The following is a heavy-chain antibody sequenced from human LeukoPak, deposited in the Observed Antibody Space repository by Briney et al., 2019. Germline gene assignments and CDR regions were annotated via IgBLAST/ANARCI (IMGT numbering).Heavy chain of an antibody. CDR1: GGSFSGYY. V-gene: IGHV4-34*01. J-gene: IGHJ6*02. Sequence: SETLSLTCAVYGGSFSGYYWSWIRQPPGKGLEWIGEINHSGSTNYNPSLKSRVTISVDTSKNQFSLKLSSVTAADTAVYYCARDFWSPPYGMDVWGQGTTVTVPS. CDR2: INHSGST. D-gene: IGHD3-3*01. CDR3: ARDFWSPPYGMDV.